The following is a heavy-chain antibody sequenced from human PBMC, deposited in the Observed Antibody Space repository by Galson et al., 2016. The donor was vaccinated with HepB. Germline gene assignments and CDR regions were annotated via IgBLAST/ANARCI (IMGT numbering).Heavy chain of an antibody. J-gene: IGHJ5*02. V-gene: IGHV2-5*02. CDR1: GFSLSTSGVG. CDR3: AHRPGGYSHGGPFFDL. Sequence: PALVKPTQTLTLTCTFSGFSLSTSGVGVGWIRQPPGKVLEWLALIYWDDDKRYSPSLESRLTITKDTSKNQVVLTMSNMDPVDTATYFCAHRPGGYSHGGPFFDLWGQGILVTVSS. CDR2: IYWDDDK. D-gene: IGHD5-18*01.